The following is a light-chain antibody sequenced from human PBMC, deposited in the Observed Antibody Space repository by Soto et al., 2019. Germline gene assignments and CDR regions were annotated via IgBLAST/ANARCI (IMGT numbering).Light chain of an antibody. CDR2: DAF. Sequence: DIVLTQSPATLSLSPGERATLSCRASESVSSYLAWYQQKPGQAPRLLIYDAFKRATGIPARFSGSGSGTDFTLTISSLEPEDFAVYYRQQRSNWPRTFGQGTKVEIK. V-gene: IGKV3-11*01. CDR1: ESVSSY. CDR3: QQRSNWPRT. J-gene: IGKJ1*01.